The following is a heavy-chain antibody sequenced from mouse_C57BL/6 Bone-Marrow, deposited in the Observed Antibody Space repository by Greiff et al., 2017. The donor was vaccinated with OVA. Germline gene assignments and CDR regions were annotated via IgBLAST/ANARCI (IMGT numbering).Heavy chain of an antibody. CDR2: IDPANGNT. V-gene: IGHV14-3*01. Sequence: EVKLVESVAELVRPGASVKLSCTASGFNIKNTYMHWVKQRPEQGLEWIGRIDPANGNTKYAPKFQGKATITADTSSNTAYLQPSSLTSEDTAIYSCARRKGRGGNFARDYWGQGPSVTVSS. CDR3: ARRKGRGGNFARDY. J-gene: IGHJ4*01. CDR1: GFNIKNTY. D-gene: IGHD1-1*02.